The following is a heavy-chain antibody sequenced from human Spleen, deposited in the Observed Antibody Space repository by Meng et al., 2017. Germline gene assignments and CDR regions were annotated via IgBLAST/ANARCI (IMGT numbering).Heavy chain of an antibody. CDR3: ARDLGWVLFDY. Sequence: GGSLRLSCGASGFNFGDYQMHWVRQSPGKGLEWISRIVSDGGITNYADSAKGRFTISRDNAKNTLYLQMNSLGADDTAVYYCARDLGWVLFDYWGQGALVTVSS. D-gene: IGHD3-3*01. J-gene: IGHJ4*02. CDR2: IVSDGGIT. V-gene: IGHV3-74*01. CDR1: GFNFGDYQ.